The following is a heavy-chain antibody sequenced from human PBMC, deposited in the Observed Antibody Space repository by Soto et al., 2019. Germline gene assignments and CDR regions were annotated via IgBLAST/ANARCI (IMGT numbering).Heavy chain of an antibody. J-gene: IGHJ6*02. CDR1: GYDFTAYD. CDR3: GRGPSPRAPAGGTPYYYAMDV. CDR2: MNPINGAT. V-gene: IGHV1-8*02. D-gene: IGHD6-13*01. Sequence: QVQLVQSGAEAKQSGASVKVSCKASGYDFTAYDINWVRQASGQGREWMGWMNPINGATGTARRFQGRVSLSRNTATGTAYLELTSLRSDDTAVYYCGRGPSPRAPAGGTPYYYAMDVWGQGTTVTVSS.